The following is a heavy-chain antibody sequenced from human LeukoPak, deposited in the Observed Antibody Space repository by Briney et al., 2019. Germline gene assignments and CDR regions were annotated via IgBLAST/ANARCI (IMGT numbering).Heavy chain of an antibody. CDR1: GFTFSSYS. J-gene: IGHJ4*02. V-gene: IGHV3-21*01. CDR2: ISSSSSYI. CDR3: ARGSDSTQSGYDFPLPFDY. D-gene: IGHD5-12*01. Sequence: GGSLRLSCAASGFTFSSYSMNWVRQAPGKGLEWVSSISSSSSYIYYADSVKGRFTISRDNAKNSLYLRMNSLRAEDTAVYYCARGSDSTQSGYDFPLPFDYWGQGTLVTASS.